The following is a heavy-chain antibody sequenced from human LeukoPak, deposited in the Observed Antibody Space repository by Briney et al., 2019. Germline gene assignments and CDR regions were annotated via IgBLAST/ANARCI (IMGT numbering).Heavy chain of an antibody. CDR3: ASSGSLGGYYMDV. J-gene: IGHJ6*03. CDR1: GYTFTGYY. CDR2: INPNSGGT. D-gene: IGHD6-19*01. Sequence: GASVKVSCKASGYTFTGYYMHWVRQAPGQGLEWMGRINPNSGGTNYAQKFQGRVTMTRDTSISTAYMEPSRLRSDDTAVYYCASSGSLGGYYMDVWGKGTTVTVSS. V-gene: IGHV1-2*06.